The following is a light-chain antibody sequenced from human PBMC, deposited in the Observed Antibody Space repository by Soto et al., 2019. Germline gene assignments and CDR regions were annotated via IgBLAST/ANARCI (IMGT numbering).Light chain of an antibody. CDR2: KAS. CDR3: QQYNSYPWT. Sequence: DIPMPPSPSTLSASVGDRVTITCRASHSISSWLAWYQQKPGKAPKLLIYKASSLESGVPSRFSGSGSGTEFTLTISSLQPDDFATYYCQQYNSYPWTFGQGTKVEIK. J-gene: IGKJ1*01. V-gene: IGKV1-5*03. CDR1: HSISSW.